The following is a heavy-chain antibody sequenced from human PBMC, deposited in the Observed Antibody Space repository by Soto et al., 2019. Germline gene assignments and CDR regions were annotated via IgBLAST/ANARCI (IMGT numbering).Heavy chain of an antibody. D-gene: IGHD6-13*01. V-gene: IGHV3-30-3*01. CDR1: GFTFSGYA. J-gene: IGHJ4*02. CDR3: ARDQLFGDAIAAAFDY. Sequence: QVQLVESGGGVVQPGRSLRLSCAASGFTFSGYAMHWVRQAPGKGLEWVAVISYDGSNKYYADSVKGRFTISRDNSKNTLYLQMNSLRAEDTAVYYCARDQLFGDAIAAAFDYWGQGTLVTVSS. CDR2: ISYDGSNK.